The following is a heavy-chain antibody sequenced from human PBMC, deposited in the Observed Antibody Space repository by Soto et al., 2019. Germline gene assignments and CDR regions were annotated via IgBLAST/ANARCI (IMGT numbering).Heavy chain of an antibody. CDR1: GFMFRSYE. D-gene: IGHD2-21*01. CDR2: ISSGCTSM. J-gene: IGHJ4*02. Sequence: EVQLVESGGGLVQPGGSLRLSCAASGFMFRSYEMNWVRQAPGKGLEWVSYISSGCTSMYYADSVKGRFTISRDNAKNSLYLQMNSLRAEDKAVYYTARESCGDREGDCWGQGALVIVSS. V-gene: IGHV3-48*03. CDR3: ARESCGDREGDC.